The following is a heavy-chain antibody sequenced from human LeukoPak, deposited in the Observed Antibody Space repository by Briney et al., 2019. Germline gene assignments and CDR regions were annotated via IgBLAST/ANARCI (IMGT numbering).Heavy chain of an antibody. Sequence: PGGSLRLSCAASGFTFSDNYMSWIRQAPGKGLEWVSYISTSGSTIYYADSVKGRFTISRDNARNSLYLQMNSLRAEDTALYYCAREGVGASGDAFDIWGQGTMVTVSS. CDR3: AREGVGASGDAFDI. D-gene: IGHD1-26*01. CDR1: GFTFSDNY. V-gene: IGHV3-11*04. CDR2: ISTSGSTI. J-gene: IGHJ3*02.